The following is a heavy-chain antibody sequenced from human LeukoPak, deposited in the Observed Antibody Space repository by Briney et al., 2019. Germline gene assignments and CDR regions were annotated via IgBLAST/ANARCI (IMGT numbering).Heavy chain of an antibody. CDR2: ISNNGGST. CDR3: TREGREAGYSSSWPLDY. J-gene: IGHJ4*02. Sequence: TGGSLRLSCVISGFTFSACELTWVRQAPGKGLEYVSAISNNGGSTYYANSVKGRFTISRDNSKNTLYLQMGSLRAEDMAVYYCTREGREAGYSSSWPLDYWGQGTLVTVSS. V-gene: IGHV3-64*01. D-gene: IGHD6-13*01. CDR1: GFTFSACE.